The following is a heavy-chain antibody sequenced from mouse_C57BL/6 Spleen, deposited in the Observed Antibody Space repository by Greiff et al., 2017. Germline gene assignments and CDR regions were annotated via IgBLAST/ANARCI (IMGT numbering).Heavy chain of an antibody. Sequence: QVQLQQPGAELVKPGASVKLSCKASGYTFTSYWMQWVKQRPGQGLEWIGEIDPSDSYTNYNQKFKGKATLTVDTSSSTAYMQLSSLTSEDSAVYYCARGRSYGLRKVFDYWGQGTTRTV. D-gene: IGHD1-1*02. CDR3: ARGRSYGLRKVFDY. CDR1: GYTFTSYW. CDR2: IDPSDSYT. J-gene: IGHJ2*01. V-gene: IGHV1-50*01.